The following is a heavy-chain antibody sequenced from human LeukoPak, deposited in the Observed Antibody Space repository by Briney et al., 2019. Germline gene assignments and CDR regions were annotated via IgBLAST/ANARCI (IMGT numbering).Heavy chain of an antibody. D-gene: IGHD2-21*01. Sequence: SAKVSCKASGGTFSSYTISWVRQAPGQGLEWMGKIIPIAGRANYAQKFRGRVTITADKSKSTVYMELSSLRSEDTAVYYCARDNFASIPRWFDPWGQGTLVTVSS. J-gene: IGHJ5*02. CDR2: IIPIAGRA. CDR1: GGTFSSYT. CDR3: ARDNFASIPRWFDP. V-gene: IGHV1-69*08.